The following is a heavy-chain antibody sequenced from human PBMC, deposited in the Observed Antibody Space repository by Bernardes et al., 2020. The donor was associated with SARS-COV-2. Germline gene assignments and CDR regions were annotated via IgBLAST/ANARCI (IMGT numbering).Heavy chain of an antibody. D-gene: IGHD5-12*01. Sequence: GGSLRLSCVASGFTFSSFSINWVHKATGKGPDWVYSISSSSSYRYYADSVKGRFTISRDNAKNSLYLQVNSLRADDTAVYYCATDVAGEYSTWGPGTLVTVSS. CDR2: ISSSSSYR. V-gene: IGHV3-21*01. CDR3: ATDVAGEYST. CDR1: GFTFSSFS. J-gene: IGHJ5*02.